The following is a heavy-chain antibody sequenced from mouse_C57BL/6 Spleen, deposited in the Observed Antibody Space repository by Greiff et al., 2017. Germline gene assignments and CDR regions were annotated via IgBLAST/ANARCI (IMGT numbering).Heavy chain of an antibody. CDR3: ARDGTGTSFDY. Sequence: EVKVEESGGGLVKPGGSLKLSCAASGFTFSSYAMSWVRQTPEKRLEWVATISDGGSYTYYPDNVKGRFTISRDNAKNNLYLQMSHLKSEDTAMYYCARDGTGTSFDYWGQGTTLTVSS. CDR2: ISDGGSYT. CDR1: GFTFSSYA. D-gene: IGHD4-1*01. J-gene: IGHJ2*01. V-gene: IGHV5-4*01.